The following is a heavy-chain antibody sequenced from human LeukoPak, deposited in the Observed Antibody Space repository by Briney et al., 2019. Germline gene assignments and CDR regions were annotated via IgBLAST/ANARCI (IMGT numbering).Heavy chain of an antibody. Sequence: ASVKVSCKASGYTFTSYYMRWMRQAPGQGLEWMGIINPSGGSTSYAQKFQGRVTMTRDTSTSTVYMDLSSLRSEDTAVYYCARGPPVAHDYGDYGNGNFDYWGQGTLVTVSS. D-gene: IGHD4-17*01. CDR2: INPSGGST. CDR1: GYTFTSYY. V-gene: IGHV1-46*01. CDR3: ARGPPVAHDYGDYGNGNFDY. J-gene: IGHJ4*02.